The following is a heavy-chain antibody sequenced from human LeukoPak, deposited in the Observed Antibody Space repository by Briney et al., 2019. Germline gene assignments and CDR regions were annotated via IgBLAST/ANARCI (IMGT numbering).Heavy chain of an antibody. CDR3: AKSASLIVASQSAFDI. CDR2: ISGSGGST. CDR1: GFTFSSYA. J-gene: IGHJ3*02. Sequence: PGGSLRLSCAASGFTFSSYAMSWVRQAPGKGLEWVSAISGSGGSTYYADSVKGRFTISRDNSKNTLYLQMNCLRAEDTAVYYCAKSASLIVASQSAFDIWGQGTMVTVSS. D-gene: IGHD3-22*01. V-gene: IGHV3-23*01.